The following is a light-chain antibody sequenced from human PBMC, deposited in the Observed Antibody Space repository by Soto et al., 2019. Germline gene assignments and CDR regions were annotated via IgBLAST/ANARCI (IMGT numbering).Light chain of an antibody. CDR3: QQYNNWPLT. Sequence: DIVLTQSPGTRSLSPGERATLSFRSSQSVRGTYLAWYQHKPGKTPRVLIYDTSTRATGVPTRFSGSGSGTEYSLTISSLQSEDFGVYYCQQYNNWPLTFGGGTKVDIK. J-gene: IGKJ4*01. CDR2: DTS. CDR1: QSVRGTY. V-gene: IGKV3-15*01.